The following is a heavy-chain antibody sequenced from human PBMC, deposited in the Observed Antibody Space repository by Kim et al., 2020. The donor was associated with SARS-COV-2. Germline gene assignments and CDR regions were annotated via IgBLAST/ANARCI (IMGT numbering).Heavy chain of an antibody. CDR1: GVSISSNSYY. CDR2: VYYSGTT. D-gene: IGHD3-22*01. V-gene: IGHV4-39*01. CDR3: ARPFGSGYFDY. J-gene: IGHJ4*02. Sequence: SETLSLTCTVSGVSISSNSYYWGWIRQPPGKGLEWIGSVYYSGTTYYNPSLQRRVTISVDTSKNQFSLKLSSVTAADTAVYYCARPFGSGYFDYWGQGTLVTVSS.